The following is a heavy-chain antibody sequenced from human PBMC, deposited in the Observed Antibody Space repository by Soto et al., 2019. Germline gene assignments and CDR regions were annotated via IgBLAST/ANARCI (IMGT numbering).Heavy chain of an antibody. J-gene: IGHJ6*02. D-gene: IGHD3-22*01. CDR1: GGSFSGYY. V-gene: IGHV4-34*01. CDR3: ARGTYYYDSSGYYPDHYYYYGMDV. CDR2: INHSGST. Sequence: SETLSLTCAVYGGSFSGYYWSWIRQPPGKGLEWIGEINHSGSTNYNPSLKSRVTISVDTSKNQFSLKLSSVTAADTAVYYCARGTYYYDSSGYYPDHYYYYGMDVWGQGTTVTVSS.